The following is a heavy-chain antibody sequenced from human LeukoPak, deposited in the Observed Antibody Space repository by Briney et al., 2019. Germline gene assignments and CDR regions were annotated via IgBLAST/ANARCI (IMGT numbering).Heavy chain of an antibody. V-gene: IGHV1-18*01. CDR3: ARSETGYSLYDFDY. J-gene: IGHJ4*02. CDR2: INVYNGNT. Sequence: ASVKVSCKASGYTFTSYGINWVRQAPGQGLEWMGWINVYNGNTNNAQKLQGRVTMTTDTSTSTAYMELRSLRSDDTAVYYCARSETGYSLYDFDYWGQGTLVTVSS. D-gene: IGHD3-9*01. CDR1: GYTFTSYG.